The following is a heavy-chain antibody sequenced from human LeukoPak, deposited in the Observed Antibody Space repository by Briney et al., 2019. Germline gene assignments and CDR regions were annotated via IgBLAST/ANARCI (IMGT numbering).Heavy chain of an antibody. CDR3: ARDCSGGSCYNAFDI. V-gene: IGHV4-4*02. D-gene: IGHD2-15*01. J-gene: IGHJ3*02. Sequence: MASGTLSLTCAVSGGSISSSNWWSWVRQPPGKGLEWIGEIYHSGSTNYNPSLKSRVTISVDKSKNQFSLKLSSVTAADTAVYYCARDCSGGSCYNAFDIWGQGTMVTVSS. CDR2: IYHSGST. CDR1: GGSISSSNW.